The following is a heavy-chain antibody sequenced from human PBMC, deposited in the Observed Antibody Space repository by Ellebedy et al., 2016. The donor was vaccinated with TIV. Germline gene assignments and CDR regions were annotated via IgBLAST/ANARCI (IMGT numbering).Heavy chain of an antibody. Sequence: SLKISCAASGFTFDDYTMHWVRQVPGKGLEWVSGISWNSGKIGYADSVKGRFTISRDNAKNSLYLQMNSLRAADTAVYYCAKDLYGDYVVDYWGQGTLVTVSS. CDR1: GFTFDDYT. CDR2: ISWNSGKI. CDR3: AKDLYGDYVVDY. V-gene: IGHV3-9*01. D-gene: IGHD4-17*01. J-gene: IGHJ4*02.